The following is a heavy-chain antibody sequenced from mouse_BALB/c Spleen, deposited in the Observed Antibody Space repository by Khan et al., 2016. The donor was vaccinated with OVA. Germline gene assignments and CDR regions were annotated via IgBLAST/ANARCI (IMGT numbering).Heavy chain of an antibody. CDR1: GFSLTNYS. V-gene: IGHV2-2*02. CDR3: ARRGYDYGRGALFAY. CDR2: IWSAGST. J-gene: IGHJ3*01. D-gene: IGHD2-4*01. Sequence: QVQLQQSGPGLVQPSQSLSITCTVSGFSLTNYSVHWVRQSPGKGLEWLGVIWSAGSTDYNAAFISRLTIRKDNSRSQVFFKMNSLQPNDTAIDYWARRGYDYGRGALFAYWGQGTLVTVSA.